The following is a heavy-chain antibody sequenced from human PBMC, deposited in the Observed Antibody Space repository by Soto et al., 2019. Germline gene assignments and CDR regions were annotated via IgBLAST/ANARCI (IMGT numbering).Heavy chain of an antibody. CDR1: GGTFSSYA. CDR3: ARGQRSDYYYYYYMDV. CDR2: IIPIFGTA. D-gene: IGHD1-1*01. J-gene: IGHJ6*03. V-gene: IGHV1-69*13. Sequence: SVKVSCKASGGTFSSYAISWVRQAPGQGLEWMGGIIPIFGTANYAQKFQGRVTITADESTSTAYMELSSLRSEDTAVYYCARGQRSDYYYYYYMDVWGKGTTVTVSS.